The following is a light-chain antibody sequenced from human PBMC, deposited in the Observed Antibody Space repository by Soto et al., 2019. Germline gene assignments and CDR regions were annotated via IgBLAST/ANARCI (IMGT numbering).Light chain of an antibody. Sequence: EIVMTQSPATLSVSPGERATLSCRASQSVSSNLPWYQQKPGQAPRLLIYGASTRATGIPARFSGSGSGTEFTLTISSLQSEDFAVYYCQQYNNWPPRTFGQGTRLEIK. CDR2: GAS. V-gene: IGKV3-15*01. CDR3: QQYNNWPPRT. CDR1: QSVSSN. J-gene: IGKJ5*01.